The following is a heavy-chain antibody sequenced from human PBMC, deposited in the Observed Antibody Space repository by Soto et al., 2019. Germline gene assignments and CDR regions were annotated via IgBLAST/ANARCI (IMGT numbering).Heavy chain of an antibody. J-gene: IGHJ4*02. D-gene: IGHD5-12*01. CDR2: IDYSGST. Sequence: QVQLQESGPGLVKPSQTLSLACTVSGGSISSGGYYWSWIRQHPGKGLEWIGYIDYSGSTDYNPSLTFRATPSSDSSTNQLTLKLCSLTAPATALYSCAETPLRWGQGTLVTVS. CDR3: AETPLR. CDR1: GGSISSGGYY. V-gene: IGHV4-31*03.